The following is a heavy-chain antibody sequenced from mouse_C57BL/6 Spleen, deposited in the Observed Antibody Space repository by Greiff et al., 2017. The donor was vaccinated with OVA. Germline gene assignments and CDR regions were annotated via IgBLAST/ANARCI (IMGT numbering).Heavy chain of an antibody. D-gene: IGHD3-2*02. CDR1: GFNIKDYY. J-gene: IGHJ2*01. CDR2: SDPEDGET. Sequence: EVQRVESGAELVKPGASVKLSCTASGFNIKDYYMHWVKQRTEQGLEWIGRSDPEDGETKYAPKFQGKATITADTASHTAYLQLSSLTSEDTAVNYCAKDSSGLDYWGQGTTLTVSS. CDR3: AKDSSGLDY. V-gene: IGHV14-2*01.